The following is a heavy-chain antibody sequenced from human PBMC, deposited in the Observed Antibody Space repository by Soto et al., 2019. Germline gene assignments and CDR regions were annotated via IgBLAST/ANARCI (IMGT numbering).Heavy chain of an antibody. J-gene: IGHJ1*01. D-gene: IGHD2-15*01. CDR1: GGSFSGYY. Sequence: QVQLQQWGAGLLKPSETLSLTCAVYGGSFSGYYWSWIRQPPGKGLEWIGEINHSGSTNYNPSLKSRGTISVDTSKTQFSLKLSSVTAADTAVYYCASVAARMYAEYFQHWGQGTLVTVSS. CDR2: INHSGST. CDR3: ASVAARMYAEYFQH. V-gene: IGHV4-34*01.